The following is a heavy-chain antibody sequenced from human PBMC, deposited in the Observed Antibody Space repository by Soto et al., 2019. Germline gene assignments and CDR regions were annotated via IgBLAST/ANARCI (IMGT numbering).Heavy chain of an antibody. CDR2: ISYDGSNK. Sequence: SLRLSCAASGFTFSSYAMHWVRQAPGKGLEWVAVISYDGSNKYYADSVKGRFTISRDNSKNTLYLQMNSLRAEDTAVYYCARDEEFGVVIPFGYYGMDVWGQGTTVTVSS. J-gene: IGHJ6*02. D-gene: IGHD3-3*01. V-gene: IGHV3-30-3*01. CDR3: ARDEEFGVVIPFGYYGMDV. CDR1: GFTFSSYA.